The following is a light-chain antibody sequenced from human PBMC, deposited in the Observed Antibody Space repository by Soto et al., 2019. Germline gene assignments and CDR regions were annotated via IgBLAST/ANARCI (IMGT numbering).Light chain of an antibody. Sequence: DIQMTQSPSTLSASVGDRVTITCRASQSISASLAWYQQKPGKAPKLLIYEASSVKSGVPSRFSGSRSGTEYTLTISSLQPDDFATYYCQQYNGYWTFGQGTKVEIK. CDR1: QSISAS. CDR3: QQYNGYWT. CDR2: EAS. J-gene: IGKJ1*01. V-gene: IGKV1-5*03.